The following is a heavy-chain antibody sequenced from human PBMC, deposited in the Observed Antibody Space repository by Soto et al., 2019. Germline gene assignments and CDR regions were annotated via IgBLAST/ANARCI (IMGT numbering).Heavy chain of an antibody. Sequence: GGSLRLSCAASGFTFSSYATSWVRQAPGKGLEWVSAISGSGGSTYYADSVKGRFTISRDNSKNTLYLQMNSLRAEDTAVYYCAKVFMGCTSCYPFYFDYWGQGTLVTVSS. CDR3: AKVFMGCTSCYPFYFDY. D-gene: IGHD2-2*01. V-gene: IGHV3-23*01. CDR2: ISGSGGST. CDR1: GFTFSSYA. J-gene: IGHJ4*02.